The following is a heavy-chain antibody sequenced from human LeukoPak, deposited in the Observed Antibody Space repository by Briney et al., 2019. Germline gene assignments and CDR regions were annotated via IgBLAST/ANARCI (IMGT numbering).Heavy chain of an antibody. CDR3: ARSRTDDYGDWWWFDP. Sequence: GASVKVSCKASGYIFTSYAMHWVRQAPGQRLEWMGWINGGKGNIKYSQKFQGRVIISKDTSARTAYMEPSSLRSEDTAVYYCARSRTDDYGDWWWFDPWGQGTLVTVSS. D-gene: IGHD4-17*01. V-gene: IGHV1-3*01. J-gene: IGHJ5*02. CDR1: GYIFTSYA. CDR2: INGGKGNI.